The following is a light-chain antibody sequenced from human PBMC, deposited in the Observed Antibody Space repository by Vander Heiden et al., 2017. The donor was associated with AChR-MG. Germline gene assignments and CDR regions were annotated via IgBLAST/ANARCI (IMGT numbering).Light chain of an antibody. V-gene: IGLV2-14*01. CDR3: NSYTSSGTLV. Sequence: QSALTQPASVSGSPGPSITISCTGTSSDVGRYNDVSWYQQHPDKAPKLMIYDVSNRPSGVSNRFSGSKSGNTASLTISGLQAEDEADYYCNSYTSSGTLVFGGGTKLTVL. CDR2: DVS. J-gene: IGLJ3*02. CDR1: SSDVGRYND.